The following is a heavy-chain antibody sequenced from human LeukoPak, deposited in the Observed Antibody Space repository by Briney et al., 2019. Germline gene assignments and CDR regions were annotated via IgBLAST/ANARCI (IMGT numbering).Heavy chain of an antibody. J-gene: IGHJ4*02. CDR1: GFTFSSYA. D-gene: IGHD3-3*01. CDR3: AKGDYDFWSGEPYFDY. Sequence: GGSLRLSCAASGFTFSSYAMSWVRQAPGKGLEWVSAISGSGGSTYYADSVKGRFTISRDNSKNTLYLQMNSLRAEDTAVYYCAKGDYDFWSGEPYFDYWGQGTLVTVSS. CDR2: ISGSGGST. V-gene: IGHV3-23*01.